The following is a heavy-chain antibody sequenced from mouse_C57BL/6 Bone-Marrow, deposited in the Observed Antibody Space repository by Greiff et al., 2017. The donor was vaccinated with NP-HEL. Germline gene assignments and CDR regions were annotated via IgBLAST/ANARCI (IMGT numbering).Heavy chain of an antibody. J-gene: IGHJ4*01. CDR3: AMGSGAMDY. CDR2: IDPSDSYT. CDR1: GYTFTSYW. D-gene: IGHD1-1*01. Sequence: QVQLQQPGAELVRPGSSVKLSCKASGYTFTSYWMHWVKQRPIQGLEWIGNIDPSDSYTNYNQKFKGKSTLTVDKSSSTAYMQLSSLTSEDSAVYYCAMGSGAMDYWGQGTSVTVSS. V-gene: IGHV1-52*01.